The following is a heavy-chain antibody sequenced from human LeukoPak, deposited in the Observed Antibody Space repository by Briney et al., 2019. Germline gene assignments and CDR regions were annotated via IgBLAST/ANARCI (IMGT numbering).Heavy chain of an antibody. CDR2: MNPDGSTK. CDR1: RFAFNGSW. CDR3: ARDSGYSAFDY. D-gene: IGHD5-12*01. V-gene: IGHV3-7*05. J-gene: IGHJ4*02. Sequence: GGSLRLSCAASRFAFNGSWMAWVRQAPGKGQEWVANMNPDGSTKNYVDSVRGRFTISRDNAKNSLYLQINSLRADDTAVYSCARDSGYSAFDYWGQGTLVTVSS.